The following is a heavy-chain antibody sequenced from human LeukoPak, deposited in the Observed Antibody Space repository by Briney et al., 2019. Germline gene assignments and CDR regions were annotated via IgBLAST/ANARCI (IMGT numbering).Heavy chain of an antibody. V-gene: IGHV1-69*05. Sequence: SVKASCKASGGTFSSYAISWVRQAPGQGLEWMGGIIPIFGTANYAQKFQGRVTITTDESTSTAYMELSSLRSEDTAVYYCARVLTSTAAALSHYYYYYMDVWGKGTTVTVSS. J-gene: IGHJ6*03. CDR3: ARVLTSTAAALSHYYYYYMDV. CDR2: IIPIFGTA. D-gene: IGHD6-13*01. CDR1: GGTFSSYA.